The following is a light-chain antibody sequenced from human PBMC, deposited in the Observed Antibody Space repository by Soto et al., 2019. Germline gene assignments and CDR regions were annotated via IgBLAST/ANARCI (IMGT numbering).Light chain of an antibody. CDR2: EVS. CDR1: GSGVGGYNY. V-gene: IGLV2-14*01. J-gene: IGLJ1*01. CDR3: FSFTTTSTHV. Sequence: QSVVTQPASVSGSAGQSITISCTGTGSGVGGYNYVSWYQQHPGKAPKLMIYEVSNRPSGVSNRFSGSKSGNTASLTISGLQAEDEADYFCFSFTTTSTHVVGTGTKVTV.